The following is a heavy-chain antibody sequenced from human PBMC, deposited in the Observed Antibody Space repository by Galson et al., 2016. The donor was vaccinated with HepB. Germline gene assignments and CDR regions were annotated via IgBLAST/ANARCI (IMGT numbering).Heavy chain of an antibody. D-gene: IGHD3-16*01. CDR2: ITSKAYGGTA. CDR3: TRVGRNPRRPSMMHEIFDY. CDR1: GFTFGDFA. Sequence: SLRLSCASSGFTFGDFAVTWSRQAPGKGLEWVGLITSKAYGGTAEYAASVKGRFSVSRDDSKSIAYLQLNSLKTGDTATYYCTRVGRNPRRPSMMHEIFDYWGQGILVTVSA. J-gene: IGHJ4*02. V-gene: IGHV3-49*03.